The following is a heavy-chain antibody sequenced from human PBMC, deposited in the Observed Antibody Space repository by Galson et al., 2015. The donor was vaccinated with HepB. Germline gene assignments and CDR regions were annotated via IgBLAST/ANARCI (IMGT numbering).Heavy chain of an antibody. CDR3: AREGYYDSSGPYYFDY. Sequence: SLRLSCAASGFTFSSYAMTWVRQAPGKGLEWVSAIGNSGVPTYYADSVKGRFTISRDNSKNTLYLQMNSLRAEDTAVYYCAREGYYDSSGPYYFDYWGQGTLVTVSS. V-gene: IGHV3-23*01. CDR2: IGNSGVPT. J-gene: IGHJ4*02. CDR1: GFTFSSYA. D-gene: IGHD3-22*01.